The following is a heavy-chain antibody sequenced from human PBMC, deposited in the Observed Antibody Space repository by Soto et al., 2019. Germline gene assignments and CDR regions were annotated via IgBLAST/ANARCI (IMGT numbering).Heavy chain of an antibody. CDR1: GGSISSGGYS. CDR3: ARVPDY. V-gene: IGHV4-30-2*01. Sequence: QLQLLESGSGLVKPSQTLSLTCAVSGGSISSGGYSWGWIRQPPGKGLEWIGYIYHSVSTYYNPSLKSRVTISVDRSKNQFSLRLSSVPAAATAVYYCARVPDYWGQGTLVTVSS. CDR2: IYHSVST. J-gene: IGHJ4*02.